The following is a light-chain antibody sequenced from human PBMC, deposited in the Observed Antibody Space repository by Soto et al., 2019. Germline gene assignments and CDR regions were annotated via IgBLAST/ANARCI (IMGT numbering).Light chain of an antibody. CDR3: QQYKKWPRT. J-gene: IGKJ1*01. V-gene: IGKV3-11*01. Sequence: EIVLTQSPATLSLSPGERATLSCRASPSVTNFLAWYQQKPGQAPRLLIFDKSSRAPGVPARFSGSGTGTDFTLTINSLQSEDFAVYYCQQYKKWPRTFGHGTKVDIK. CDR1: PSVTNF. CDR2: DKS.